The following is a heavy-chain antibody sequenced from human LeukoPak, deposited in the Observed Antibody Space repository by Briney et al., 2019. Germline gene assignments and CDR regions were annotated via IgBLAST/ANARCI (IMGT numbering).Heavy chain of an antibody. CDR2: ISGSGGGT. J-gene: IGHJ4*02. CDR3: AKGGYCSGGGCYIQFYFDF. D-gene: IGHD2-15*01. V-gene: IGHV3-23*01. Sequence: PGGSLRLSCAASGFTFSSYAMNWVRQAPGKGLEWVSSISGSGGGTYYADSVKGRFTIARDNSKNTLYLQMNSLRAEDTAVYYCAKGGYCSGGGCYIQFYFDFWGQGTLATVSS. CDR1: GFTFSSYA.